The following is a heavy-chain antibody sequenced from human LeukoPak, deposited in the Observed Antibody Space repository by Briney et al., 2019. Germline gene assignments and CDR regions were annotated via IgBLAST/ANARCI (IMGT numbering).Heavy chain of an antibody. CDR3: TRDGSGSRIPFDY. CDR2: IESDASDT. CDR1: GFAFGSHW. Sequence: GGSLRLSCAASGFAFGSHWMHWVRQAPGKGLVWVARIESDASDTRYADSVKGRFTISRDNANKTLYLQMNSLRAEDTAVYYCTRDGSGSRIPFDYWGQGTLVTVSS. V-gene: IGHV3-74*01. D-gene: IGHD1-26*01. J-gene: IGHJ4*02.